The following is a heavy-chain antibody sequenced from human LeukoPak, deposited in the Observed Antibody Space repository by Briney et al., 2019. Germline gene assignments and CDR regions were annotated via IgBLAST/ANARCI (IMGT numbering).Heavy chain of an antibody. J-gene: IGHJ4*02. D-gene: IGHD2-2*01. CDR2: IIPIFGTA. CDR3: ARVGYCSSTSCYDY. CDR1: GGTFSSYA. Sequence: SVKVSCKASGGTFSSYAISWVRQAPGQGLEWMGGIIPIFGTANYAQKFQGRVTITADKSTSTAYMELSSLRSEDTAVYYCARVGYCSSTSCYDYWGQRTLVTVSS. V-gene: IGHV1-69*06.